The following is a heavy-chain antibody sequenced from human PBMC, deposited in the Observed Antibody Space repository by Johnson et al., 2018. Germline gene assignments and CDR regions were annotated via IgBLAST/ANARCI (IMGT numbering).Heavy chain of an antibody. CDR3: AKDIPGWSFEY. D-gene: IGHD6-19*01. CDR1: GFTFSSYA. V-gene: IGHV3-23*04. CDR2: ISGTGINT. Sequence: VQLVQSGGGFVQPGGSLRLSCVASGFTFSSYAMSWVRQAPGKGLEWVAAISGTGINTYFADSIRGRFTISRDNSKNTMYLQLNSLRVEDTAIYYCAKDIPGWSFEYWGQGTLVTVSS. J-gene: IGHJ4*02.